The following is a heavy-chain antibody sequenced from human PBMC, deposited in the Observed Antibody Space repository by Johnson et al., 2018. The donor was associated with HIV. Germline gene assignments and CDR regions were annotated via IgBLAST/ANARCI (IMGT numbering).Heavy chain of an antibody. J-gene: IGHJ3*02. CDR2: IRSSGSTI. D-gene: IGHD1-14*01. Sequence: QMQLVESGGGLVKPGGSLRLSCAASGFTFSDYYMSWIRQAPGKGLEWISYIRSSGSTIYYADYVKGRFTISSDNDKNSLYLQMNSLRAEDTAVYYCATRDPTRRPGVFDIWGQGTMVTISS. CDR3: ATRDPTRRPGVFDI. V-gene: IGHV3-11*04. CDR1: GFTFSDYY.